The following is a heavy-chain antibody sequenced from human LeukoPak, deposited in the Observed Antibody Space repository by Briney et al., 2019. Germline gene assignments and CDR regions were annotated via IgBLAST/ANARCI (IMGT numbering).Heavy chain of an antibody. CDR2: IKQDESEK. Sequence: PGGSLRLSCAASGFTFNNYWMTWVRQAPGKGLEWVANIKQDESEKYYVDSVKGRFTISRDNAKNSVYLQMNSLRAEDTAVYYCARDEGYCSLWGQGTMVTDSS. J-gene: IGHJ3*01. CDR1: GFTFNNYW. D-gene: IGHD2-15*01. CDR3: ARDEGYCSL. V-gene: IGHV3-7*01.